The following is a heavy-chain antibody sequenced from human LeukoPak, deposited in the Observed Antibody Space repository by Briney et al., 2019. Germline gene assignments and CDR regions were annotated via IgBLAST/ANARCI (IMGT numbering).Heavy chain of an antibody. CDR3: ARAYYGELTGGYFDY. CDR1: SASITSSPYF. D-gene: IGHD4-17*01. V-gene: IGHV4-61*02. Sequence: TLSLTCTVSSASITSSPYFWGWIRQSPGKGLEWIGRIYTSGSTNYNPSLKSRVTISVDTSKNQFSLKLSSVTAADTAVYYCARAYYGELTGGYFDYWGQGTLVTVSS. J-gene: IGHJ4*02. CDR2: IYTSGST.